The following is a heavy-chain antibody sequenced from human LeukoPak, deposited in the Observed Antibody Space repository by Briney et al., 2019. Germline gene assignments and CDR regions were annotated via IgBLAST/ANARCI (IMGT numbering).Heavy chain of an antibody. Sequence: PSETLSLTCAVYGGSFSGYSWSWIRQPPGKGLEWIGEINHSGSTNYNPSLKSRVTISVDTSKNQFSLKLSSVTAGDTAVYYCARGRYTEGYWGQGTLVTVSS. V-gene: IGHV4-34*01. J-gene: IGHJ4*02. CDR1: GGSFSGYS. CDR2: INHSGST. D-gene: IGHD1-14*01. CDR3: ARGRYTEGY.